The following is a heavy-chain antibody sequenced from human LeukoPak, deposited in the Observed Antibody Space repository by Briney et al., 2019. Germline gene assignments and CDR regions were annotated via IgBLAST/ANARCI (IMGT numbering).Heavy chain of an antibody. J-gene: IGHJ4*02. Sequence: GASVKVSCKASGYTFTSYGISWVRQAPGQGLEWMGWISAYNGNTNYAQKLQGRVTMTTDTSTSTAYMELRSLRSDDTAVYYCAREGYYGSGSYGQIDYWGQGTLVTVSS. V-gene: IGHV1-18*01. CDR1: GYTFTSYG. D-gene: IGHD3-10*01. CDR2: ISAYNGNT. CDR3: AREGYYGSGSYGQIDY.